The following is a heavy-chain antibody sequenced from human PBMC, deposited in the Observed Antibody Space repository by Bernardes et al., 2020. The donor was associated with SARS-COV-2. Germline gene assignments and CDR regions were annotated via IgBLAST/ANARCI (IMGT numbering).Heavy chain of an antibody. Sequence: GGSLRLSCAASGFTFSTYAMSWVRQAPGKGLEWVSVISGSGDSAQSIFYADSVRGRFTISRDTSMNTLYLQMNSLTDEDRAVYYWVKGGLRLGELWGSGWGQGTLVTVSS. V-gene: IGHV3-23*01. CDR1: GFTFSTYA. CDR2: ISGSGDSAQSI. J-gene: IGHJ4*02. CDR3: VKGGLRLGELWGSG. D-gene: IGHD3-16*01.